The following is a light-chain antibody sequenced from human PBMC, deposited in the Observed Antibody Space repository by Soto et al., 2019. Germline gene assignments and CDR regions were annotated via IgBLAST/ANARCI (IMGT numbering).Light chain of an antibody. J-gene: IGLJ2*01. CDR3: CSSAGSVV. Sequence: QSALTHPASVSGSPGQSITISCTGTSSEVGTYNVVSWYQQNPGKAPKLMIYEGSKRPSGVSDRFSGSKSGNTASLTISGLQAEDEADYYCCSSAGSVVFGGGTKLTVL. CDR1: SSEVGTYNV. CDR2: EGS. V-gene: IGLV2-23*01.